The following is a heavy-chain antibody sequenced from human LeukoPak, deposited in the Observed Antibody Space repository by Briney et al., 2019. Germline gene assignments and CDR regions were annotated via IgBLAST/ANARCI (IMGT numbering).Heavy chain of an antibody. Sequence: PGGSLRLSCAASGFTFSSYEMHWVRQAPGKGLEWVAFIRFDGTSEFYADSVKARFTISRDNSQNTVSLQLNNLRIEDTALYYCAKTSLSDPSGHYYYMDVWGKGTTVTVSS. CDR3: AKTSLSDPSGHYYYMDV. D-gene: IGHD3-3*01. V-gene: IGHV3-30*02. CDR2: IRFDGTSE. CDR1: GFTFSSYE. J-gene: IGHJ6*03.